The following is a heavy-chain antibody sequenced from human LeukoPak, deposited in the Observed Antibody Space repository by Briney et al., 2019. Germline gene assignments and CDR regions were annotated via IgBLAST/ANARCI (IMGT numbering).Heavy chain of an antibody. CDR3: ARTQRGHYDSSGYHAFDI. Sequence: ASVTVSCKASGYTFTSYYMHWVRQAPGQGLEWMGIINPSGGSTSYAQKFQGRVTMTRDTSTSTVYMELSSLRSEDTAVYYCARTQRGHYDSSGYHAFDIWGQGTMVTVSS. CDR1: GYTFTSYY. V-gene: IGHV1-46*01. J-gene: IGHJ3*02. CDR2: INPSGGST. D-gene: IGHD3-22*01.